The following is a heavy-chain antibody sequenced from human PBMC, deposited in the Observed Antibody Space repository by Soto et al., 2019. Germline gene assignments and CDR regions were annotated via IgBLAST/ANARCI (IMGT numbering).Heavy chain of an antibody. J-gene: IGHJ4*02. Sequence: EVQLLESGGGLVQPGGSLRLSCAASGFTFSSYAMSWVRQAPGKGLEWVSAISGSGGSTYYADSVKGRFTISRDNSKNTLYLQLNSLRAEDTAVYYWARRSSGWYFDYWGRGTLVTVSS. V-gene: IGHV3-23*01. CDR3: ARRSSGWYFDY. CDR1: GFTFSSYA. CDR2: ISGSGGST. D-gene: IGHD6-19*01.